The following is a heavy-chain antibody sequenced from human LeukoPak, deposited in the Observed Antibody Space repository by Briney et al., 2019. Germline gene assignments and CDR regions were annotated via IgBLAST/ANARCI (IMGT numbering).Heavy chain of an antibody. CDR1: GGSFSGYY. D-gene: IGHD5-12*01. Sequence: SETLSLTCTVSGGSFSGYYWSWIRQPPGKGLEWIGEINHSGGTYYNPSLKTRVIISVDTSKNQFSLRLSSVIAADTAVYYCARGGGHSAYNYYYMDVWGKGTTVTVSS. CDR2: INHSGGT. CDR3: ARGGGHSAYNYYYMDV. V-gene: IGHV4-34*01. J-gene: IGHJ6*03.